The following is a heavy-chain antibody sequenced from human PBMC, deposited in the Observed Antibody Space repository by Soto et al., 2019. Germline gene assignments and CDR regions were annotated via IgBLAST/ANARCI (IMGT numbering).Heavy chain of an antibody. CDR2: KSYDGSNK. D-gene: IGHD2-2*02. Sequence: PGGSLRLSCAASGFTFSSYAMHWVRQAPGKGLEWVAVKSYDGSNKYYADSVKGRFTISRDNSKNTLYLQMNSLRAEDTAVYYCARVREGYCSSTSCYTEIEYYYYGMDVWGQGATVTVSS. V-gene: IGHV3-30-3*01. CDR3: ARVREGYCSSTSCYTEIEYYYYGMDV. J-gene: IGHJ6*02. CDR1: GFTFSSYA.